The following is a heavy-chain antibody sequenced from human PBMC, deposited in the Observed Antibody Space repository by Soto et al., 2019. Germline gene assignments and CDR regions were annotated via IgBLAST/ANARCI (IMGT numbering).Heavy chain of an antibody. J-gene: IGHJ6*02. D-gene: IGHD3-10*01. CDR3: ARGGNLWFGDIYYYGMDV. V-gene: IGHV4-59*01. CDR2: IYYSGST. CDR1: DGSISSYY. Sequence: ETLSLTCTVSDGSISSYYWSWIRQPPGKGLEWIGYIYYSGSTNYNPSLKSRVTISVDTSKNQFSLKLSSVTAADTAVYYCARGGNLWFGDIYYYGMDVWGQGTTVTVS.